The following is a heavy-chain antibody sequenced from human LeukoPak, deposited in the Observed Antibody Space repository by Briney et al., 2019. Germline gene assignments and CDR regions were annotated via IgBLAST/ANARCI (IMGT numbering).Heavy chain of an antibody. Sequence: GASVKVSCKASGYTFTSYDINWVRQATGQGLEWMGWMNPNSGNTGYAQKFQGRVTMTRNTSISTAYMELSSLRSEDTAVYYCAGKMGASTYYYYYGMDVWGQGTTVTVSS. CDR3: AGKMGASTYYYYYGMDV. J-gene: IGHJ6*02. D-gene: IGHD1-26*01. CDR2: MNPNSGNT. CDR1: GYTFTSYD. V-gene: IGHV1-8*01.